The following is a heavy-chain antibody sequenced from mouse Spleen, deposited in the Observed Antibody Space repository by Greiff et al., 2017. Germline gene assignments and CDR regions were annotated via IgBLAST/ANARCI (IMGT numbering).Heavy chain of an antibody. CDR3: ARSKDYGYGY. D-gene: IGHD1-2*01. V-gene: IGHV1-69*01. CDR2: IDPSDSYT. Sequence: VQLQQPGAELVMPGASVKLSCKASGYTFTSYWMHWVKQRPGQGLEWIGEIDPSDSYTNYNQKFKGKATLTVDKSSSTAYMQLSSLTSEDSAVYYCARSKDYGYGYWGQGTTLTVSS. J-gene: IGHJ2*01. CDR1: GYTFTSYW.